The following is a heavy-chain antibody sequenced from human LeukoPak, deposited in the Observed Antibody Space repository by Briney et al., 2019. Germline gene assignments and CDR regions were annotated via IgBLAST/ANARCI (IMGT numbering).Heavy chain of an antibody. D-gene: IGHD3-10*01. V-gene: IGHV2-70*11. CDR3: ARIPYGSGRHAFDI. Sequence: SGPTLVNPTQTLTLTCTFSGFSLSTSGMCVSWIRQPPGKALEWLARIDWDDDKYYSTSLKTRLTISKDTPKNQVVLTMTNMDPVDTATYYCARIPYGSGRHAFDIWGQGTMVTVSS. J-gene: IGHJ3*02. CDR2: IDWDDDK. CDR1: GFSLSTSGMC.